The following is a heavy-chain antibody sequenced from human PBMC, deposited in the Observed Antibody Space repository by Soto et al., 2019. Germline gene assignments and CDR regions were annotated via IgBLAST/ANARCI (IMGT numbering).Heavy chain of an antibody. CDR3: ARDRYCSGGSCSGASAFDI. J-gene: IGHJ3*02. D-gene: IGHD2-15*01. Sequence: SVKVSCKASGGTFSSYTISWVRQAPGQGLEWMGRIIPILGIANYAQKFQGRVTITADKSTSTAYMELSSLRSEDTAVYYCARDRYCSGGSCSGASAFDIWGQGTMVTVSS. CDR2: IIPILGIA. CDR1: GGTFSSYT. V-gene: IGHV1-69*04.